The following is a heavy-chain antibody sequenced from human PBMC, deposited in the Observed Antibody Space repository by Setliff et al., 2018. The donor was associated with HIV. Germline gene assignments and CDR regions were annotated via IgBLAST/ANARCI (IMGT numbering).Heavy chain of an antibody. Sequence: PGGSLRLSCAASGFTFSGYALHWVRQSPGKGLEWVAVMSFEGGNIYYGDSVKGRFTISRDNSKNTLYLQMNSLRAEDTAVYYCARERLRFLEWLPLDYWGQGTLVTVSS. CDR2: MSFEGGNI. CDR1: GFTFSGYA. V-gene: IGHV3-30*04. J-gene: IGHJ4*02. CDR3: ARERLRFLEWLPLDY. D-gene: IGHD3-3*01.